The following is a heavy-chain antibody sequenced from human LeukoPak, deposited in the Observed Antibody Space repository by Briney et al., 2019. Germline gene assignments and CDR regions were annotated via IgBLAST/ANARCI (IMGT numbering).Heavy chain of an antibody. Sequence: SETLSLTCAVYGGSFSGYYWSWIRQPPGKGLEWLGEINHSGSTNYNPSLKSRVTISVDTSKKQFSLKLSSVTAADTAVYYCVMYYFDSSGPKKNYWGQGTLVTVSS. CDR1: GGSFSGYY. CDR2: INHSGST. D-gene: IGHD3-22*01. V-gene: IGHV4-34*01. J-gene: IGHJ4*02. CDR3: VMYYFDSSGPKKNY.